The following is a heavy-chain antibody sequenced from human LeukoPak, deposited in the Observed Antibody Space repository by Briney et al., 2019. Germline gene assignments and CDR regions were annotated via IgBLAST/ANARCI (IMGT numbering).Heavy chain of an antibody. J-gene: IGHJ4*02. D-gene: IGHD6-13*01. CDR2: ISASGGST. V-gene: IGHV3-23*01. CDR3: AREAYSSSLYYFDY. CDR1: GFTFSTYA. Sequence: GGSLRLSCAASGFTFSTYAMIWVRQAPGKGLEWVSAISASGGSTYYADSVKGRFTISRDNSKNTLYLQMNSLRAEDTAVYYCAREAYSSSLYYFDYWGQGTLVTVSS.